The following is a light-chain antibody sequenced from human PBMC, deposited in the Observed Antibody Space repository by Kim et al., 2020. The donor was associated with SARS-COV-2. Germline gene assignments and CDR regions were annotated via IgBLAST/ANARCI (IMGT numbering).Light chain of an antibody. Sequence: HRVTSACSGSRSNIGSNTVNWYQQLPGTAPKRLIYSTNQRPSGVPDRFSGSKSGTSASLAISGLQSEDEADYYCAAWDDSLNGSVVFGGGTQLTVL. CDR2: STN. CDR1: RSNIGSNT. CDR3: AAWDDSLNGSVV. V-gene: IGLV1-44*01. J-gene: IGLJ2*01.